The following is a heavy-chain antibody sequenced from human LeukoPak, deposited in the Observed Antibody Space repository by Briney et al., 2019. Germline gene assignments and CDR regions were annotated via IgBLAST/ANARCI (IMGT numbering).Heavy chain of an antibody. CDR2: ISSSSSYI. V-gene: IGHV3-21*01. D-gene: IGHD2-21*02. J-gene: IGHJ4*02. Sequence: AGGSLRLSCAASGFTFSIYAMSWVRQAPGKGLEWVSSISSSSSYIYYADSVKGRFTISRDNAKNSLYLQMNSLRAEDTAVYYCARVLAYCGGDCYSPLVYWGQGTLVTVSS. CDR3: ARVLAYCGGDCYSPLVY. CDR1: GFTFSIYA.